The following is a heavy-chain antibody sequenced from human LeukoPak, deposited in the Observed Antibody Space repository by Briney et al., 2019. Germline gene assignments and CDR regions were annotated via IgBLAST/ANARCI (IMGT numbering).Heavy chain of an antibody. Sequence: SVKVSRKASGGTFSSYAISWVRQAPGQGLEWMGRIIPILGIANYAQKFQGRVTITADKSTSTAYMELSSLRSEDTAVYYCAALGVHSSGWSAKFDYWGQGTLVTVSS. V-gene: IGHV1-69*04. J-gene: IGHJ4*02. CDR1: GGTFSSYA. D-gene: IGHD6-19*01. CDR2: IIPILGIA. CDR3: AALGVHSSGWSAKFDY.